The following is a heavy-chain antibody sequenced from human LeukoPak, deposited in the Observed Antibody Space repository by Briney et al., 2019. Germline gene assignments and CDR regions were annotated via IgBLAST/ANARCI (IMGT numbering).Heavy chain of an antibody. D-gene: IGHD2-15*01. Sequence: ASVKVSCKASGYTFTSYDINWVRQATGQGLEWLGWMNPNSGNTGYAQKFQGRVTITRNTSISTAYMELSSLRSEDTAVYYCARRYCSGGSCYRVMDVWGKGTTVTVSS. CDR2: MNPNSGNT. CDR1: GYTFTSYD. J-gene: IGHJ6*03. CDR3: ARRYCSGGSCYRVMDV. V-gene: IGHV1-8*01.